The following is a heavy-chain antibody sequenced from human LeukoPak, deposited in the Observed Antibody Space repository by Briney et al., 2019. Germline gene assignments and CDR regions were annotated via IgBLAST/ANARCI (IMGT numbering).Heavy chain of an antibody. Sequence: SETLSLTCAVYGGSFSGYYWSWIRQPPGKGLEWIGEINHSGSTNYNPSLKSRVTISVDTSKNQFSLKLSSVTPEDTAVYYCARESMITFGGDPGNGMDVWGQGTTVTVSS. J-gene: IGHJ6*02. D-gene: IGHD3-16*01. CDR3: ARESMITFGGDPGNGMDV. CDR2: INHSGST. V-gene: IGHV4-34*01. CDR1: GGSFSGYY.